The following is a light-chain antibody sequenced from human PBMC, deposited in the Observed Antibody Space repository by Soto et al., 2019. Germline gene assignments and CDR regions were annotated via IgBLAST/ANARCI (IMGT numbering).Light chain of an antibody. Sequence: QPVLTQSPSASASLGASVRLTCTLSSGHSSYAIAWHQQQPEKGPRYLMKVNNDGSHSKGDGVPDRFSGSSSGAERYLTISSLQSDDEADYYCQAWGTGILVFGGGTKLTVL. CDR3: QAWGTGILV. V-gene: IGLV4-69*01. J-gene: IGLJ3*02. CDR2: VNNDGSH. CDR1: SGHSSYA.